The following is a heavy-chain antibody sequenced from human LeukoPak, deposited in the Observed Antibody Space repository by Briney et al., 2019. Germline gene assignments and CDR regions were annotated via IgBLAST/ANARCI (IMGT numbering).Heavy chain of an antibody. V-gene: IGHV4-61*02. Sequence: SETLSLTCTVSGGSISSGSYYWSWIRQPAGKGLEWIGRIYTSGSTNYNPSLKSRVTISVDTSKNQFSLKLSSVTAADTAVYYCASLEQYCSGGSCYSFDYWGQGTLVTVSS. CDR3: ASLEQYCSGGSCYSFDY. J-gene: IGHJ4*02. CDR1: GGSISSGSYY. D-gene: IGHD2-15*01. CDR2: IYTSGST.